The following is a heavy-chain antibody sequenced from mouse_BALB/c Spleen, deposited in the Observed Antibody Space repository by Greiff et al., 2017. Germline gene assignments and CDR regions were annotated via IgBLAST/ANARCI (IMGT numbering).Heavy chain of an antibody. D-gene: IGHD1-2*01. CDR3: ARDYGYGFAY. V-gene: IGHV1S56*01. J-gene: IGHJ3*01. Sequence: QVQLQQSGPELVKPGASVKMSCKASGYTFTSYYIHWVKQRPGQGLEWIGWIYPGDGSTKYNEKFKGKTTLTADKSSSTAYMLLSSLTSEDSAIYFCARDYGYGFAYWGQGTLVTVSA. CDR2: IYPGDGST. CDR1: GYTFTSYY.